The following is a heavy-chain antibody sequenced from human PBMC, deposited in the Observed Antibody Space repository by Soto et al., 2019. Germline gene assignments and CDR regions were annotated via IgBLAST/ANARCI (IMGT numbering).Heavy chain of an antibody. CDR2: INHSGST. V-gene: IGHV4-34*01. D-gene: IGHD5-12*01. J-gene: IGHJ4*02. CDR1: GGSFSGYY. Sequence: QVQLQQWGAGLLKPSETLSLTCAVYGGSFSGYYWSWIRQPPGKGLEWIGEINHSGSTNYNPSLKSRVTISVDTSKNQFSLKLSSVTAADTAVYYCARGPYIVATNDYWGQGTLVTVSS. CDR3: ARGPYIVATNDY.